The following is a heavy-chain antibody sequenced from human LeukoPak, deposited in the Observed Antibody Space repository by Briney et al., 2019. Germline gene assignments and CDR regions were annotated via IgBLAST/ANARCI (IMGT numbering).Heavy chain of an antibody. CDR1: SYSINSNYY. CDR3: ARGPHPVTGTLGGYFDP. CDR2: IYHTGST. D-gene: IGHD6-19*01. Sequence: PSETLSLTCSVSSYSINSNYYWGWIRPSPGKGLEWIGSIYHTGSTYYNPSLKSRVTISLDASNKQFSLRLSSVTAADTAVYYCARGPHPVTGTLGGYFDPWGQGTLVTVSS. V-gene: IGHV4-38-2*02. J-gene: IGHJ4*02.